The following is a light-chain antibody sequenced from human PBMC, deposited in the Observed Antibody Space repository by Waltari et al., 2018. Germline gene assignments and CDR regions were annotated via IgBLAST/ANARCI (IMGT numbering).Light chain of an antibody. CDR1: SSNIEKHY. J-gene: IGLJ2*01. Sequence: QSVLTQPPSVSAAPGQKVTISCSGSSSNIEKHYVSWYQQLPGTAPKLLIFDNDKGPSGIPDRFSGSKSGTSATLDITGLQTGDEADYYCATWDASLSAVVFGGGTRLTVL. V-gene: IGLV1-51*01. CDR3: ATWDASLSAVV. CDR2: DND.